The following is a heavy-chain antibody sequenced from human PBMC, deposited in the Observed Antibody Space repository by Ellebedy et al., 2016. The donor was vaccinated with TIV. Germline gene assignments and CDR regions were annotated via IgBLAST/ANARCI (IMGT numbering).Heavy chain of an antibody. CDR1: GGTFSSYA. V-gene: IGHV1-69*13. Sequence: ASVKVSCKASGGTFSSYAISWVRQAPGQGLEWMGGITPIFGTANYAQKFQGRVTITADESTSTAYMELSSLRSEDTAVYYCARVTDTAMATLDYWGQGTLVTVSS. D-gene: IGHD5-18*01. J-gene: IGHJ4*02. CDR2: ITPIFGTA. CDR3: ARVTDTAMATLDY.